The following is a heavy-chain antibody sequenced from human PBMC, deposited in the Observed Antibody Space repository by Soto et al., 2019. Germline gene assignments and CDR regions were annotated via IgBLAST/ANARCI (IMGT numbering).Heavy chain of an antibody. CDR3: ARFGGDYYYYGMDV. CDR2: IYSGGST. CDR1: GFTVSSNY. Sequence: PGGSLRLSCAASGFTVSSNYMSWVRQAPGKGLEWVSVIYSGGSTYYADSVKGRFTISRDNSKNTLYLQMNSLRAEDTAVYYCARFGGDYYYYGMDVWGQGTTVTVSS. D-gene: IGHD3-10*01. J-gene: IGHJ6*02. V-gene: IGHV3-53*01.